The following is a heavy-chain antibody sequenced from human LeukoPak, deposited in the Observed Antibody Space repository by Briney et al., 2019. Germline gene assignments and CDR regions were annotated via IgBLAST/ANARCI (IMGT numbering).Heavy chain of an antibody. Sequence: GGSLRLSCAASGFTFSDYYMSWIRQAPGKGLEWVSYISSSSSYTNYADSVKGQFTISRDNAKNSLYLQMNSLRAEDTAVYYCARVGCSGGSCYTTLYYFDYWGQGTLVTVSS. CDR1: GFTFSDYY. CDR3: ARVGCSGGSCYTTLYYFDY. V-gene: IGHV3-11*05. CDR2: ISSSSSYT. J-gene: IGHJ4*02. D-gene: IGHD2-15*01.